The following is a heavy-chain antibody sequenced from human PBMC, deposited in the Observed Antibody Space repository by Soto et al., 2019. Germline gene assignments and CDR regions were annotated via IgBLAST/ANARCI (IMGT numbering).Heavy chain of an antibody. CDR2: VNPNSGDT. V-gene: IGHV1-8*01. CDR1: GYTFSSYD. J-gene: IGHJ4*02. Sequence: QVQLVQSGAEVKKPGASVKVSCKASGYTFSSYDITWVRQAAGQGLEWMGWVNPNSGDTDYAQKFQGRVTMTRDTSRRTAYMELSSLRSEDSAVYYCASKGFLDWFLDFWGQGTLVTVSS. D-gene: IGHD3-9*01. CDR3: ASKGFLDWFLDF.